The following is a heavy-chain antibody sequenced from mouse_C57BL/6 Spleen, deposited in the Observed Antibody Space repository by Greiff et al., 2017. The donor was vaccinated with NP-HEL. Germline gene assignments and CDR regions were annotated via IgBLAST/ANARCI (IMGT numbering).Heavy chain of an antibody. CDR2: INPNNGGT. J-gene: IGHJ4*01. CDR1: GYTFTDYY. V-gene: IGHV1-26*01. Sequence: EVQLQQSGPELVKPGASVKISCKASGYTFTDYYMNWVKQSHGKSLEWIGDINPNNGGTSYNQKFKGKAALTVDKSSSTAYMELRSLTSEDSAVYYCSFGPFYAMDYWGQGTSVTVSS. CDR3: SFGPFYAMDY.